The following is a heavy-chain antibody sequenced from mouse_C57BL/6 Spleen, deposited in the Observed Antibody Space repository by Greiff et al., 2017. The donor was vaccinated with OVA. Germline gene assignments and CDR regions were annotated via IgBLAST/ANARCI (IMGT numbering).Heavy chain of an antibody. CDR1: GFTFSSYT. CDR2: ISGGGGNT. J-gene: IGHJ2*01. Sequence: EVMLVESGGGLVKPGGSLKLSCAASGFTFSSYTMSWVRQTPEKRLEWVATISGGGGNTYYPDSVKGRFTISRDNAKNTLYLQMSSLRSEDTALYYCARRGLRLDYFDYWGQGTTLTVSS. CDR3: ARRGLRLDYFDY. V-gene: IGHV5-9*01. D-gene: IGHD2-4*01.